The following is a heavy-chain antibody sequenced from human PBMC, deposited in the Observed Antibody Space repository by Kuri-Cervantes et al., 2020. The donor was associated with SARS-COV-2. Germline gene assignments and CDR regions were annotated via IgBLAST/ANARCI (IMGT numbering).Heavy chain of an antibody. Sequence: GSLRLSCAVYGGSFSGYYWSWIRQPPGKGLEWIGEIDHSGSTNYNPSLKSRVTISVDTSKNQFSLKLSYVTAADTAVYYCARGRIGYSSGWSYWYFDLWGRGTLVTVSS. V-gene: IGHV4-34*01. D-gene: IGHD6-19*01. CDR3: ARGRIGYSSGWSYWYFDL. CDR1: GGSFSGYY. J-gene: IGHJ2*01. CDR2: IDHSGST.